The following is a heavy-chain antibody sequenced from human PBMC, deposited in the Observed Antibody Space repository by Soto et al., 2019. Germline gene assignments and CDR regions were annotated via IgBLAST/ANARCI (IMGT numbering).Heavy chain of an antibody. CDR1: GCTFTGYY. V-gene: IGHV1-2*04. Sequence: ASVKVSCKASGCTFTGYYMHWVRQAPGQGLERMGWINTNSGGTNYAQKFQGWVTMTMDTSISTAYMELSRLRSDVTAVYYCARVRNYVSSGPSPYHHYGMDVWGQGTTVTVSS. CDR3: ARVRNYVSSGPSPYHHYGMDV. CDR2: INTNSGGT. J-gene: IGHJ6*02. D-gene: IGHD3-22*01.